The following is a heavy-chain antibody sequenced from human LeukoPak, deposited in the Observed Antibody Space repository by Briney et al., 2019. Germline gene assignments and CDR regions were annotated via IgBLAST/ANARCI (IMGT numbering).Heavy chain of an antibody. V-gene: IGHV3-48*04. CDR1: GFTFSRYS. J-gene: IGHJ5*02. D-gene: IGHD3-3*01. CDR2: ISSSSSTI. CDR3: GREGGYDFWSGYYFYNWFDP. Sequence: GGSLRLSCAASGFTFSRYSMNCVRQGPGKGLEWVSYISSSSSTIYYADSVKGRFTSSRDNDKNSLYLQMNSLRAEDTAVYYCGREGGYDFWSGYYFYNWFDPWGQGPLVTVST.